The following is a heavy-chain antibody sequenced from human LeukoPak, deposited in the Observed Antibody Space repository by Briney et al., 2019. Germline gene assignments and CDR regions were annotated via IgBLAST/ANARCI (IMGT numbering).Heavy chain of an antibody. D-gene: IGHD6-19*01. CDR3: ASGTRPSGWYFGGGYYMDV. Sequence: SETLSLTCTFSVASISSRGYYWSWIRQPPGKGLEWIGEINHSGSTNYNPSLKSRVTISVDTSKNQFSLKLSSVTAADTAVYYCASGTRPSGWYFGGGYYMDVWGKGTTVTISS. CDR2: INHSGST. CDR1: VASISSRGYY. V-gene: IGHV4-39*07. J-gene: IGHJ6*03.